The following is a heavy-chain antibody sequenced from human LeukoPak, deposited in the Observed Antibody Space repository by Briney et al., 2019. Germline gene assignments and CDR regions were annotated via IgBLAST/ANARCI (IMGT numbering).Heavy chain of an antibody. V-gene: IGHV3-13*01. CDR1: AFTFSSYD. CDR3: ARARTGYSSSWYGAGFDAFDI. J-gene: IGHJ3*02. Sequence: GGSLRLSCAASAFTFSSYDMHWVRQATGKGLEWVSAIGTAGDTYYPGSVKGRFTISRENAKNSLYLQMNSLRAGDTAVYYCARARTGYSSSWYGAGFDAFDIWGQGTMVTVSS. CDR2: IGTAGDT. D-gene: IGHD6-13*01.